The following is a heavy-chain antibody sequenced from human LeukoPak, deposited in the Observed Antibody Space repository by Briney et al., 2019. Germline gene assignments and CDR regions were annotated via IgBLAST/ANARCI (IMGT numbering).Heavy chain of an antibody. CDR3: ARGYYDCDY. Sequence: GGSLRLSCAASGLTFSNYNMNWVRQAPGKGLEWVSYISSSSRTIYYADSVKGRFIISRDNAKNSLYLQMNSLRAEDTAVYYCARGYYDCDYWGQGTLVTVSS. J-gene: IGHJ4*02. D-gene: IGHD3-10*01. V-gene: IGHV3-48*01. CDR1: GLTFSNYN. CDR2: ISSSSRTI.